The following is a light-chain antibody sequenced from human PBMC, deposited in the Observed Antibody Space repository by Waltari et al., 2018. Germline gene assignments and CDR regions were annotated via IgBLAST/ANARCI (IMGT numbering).Light chain of an antibody. CDR3: SSVDSSFKGL. CDR2: EDN. J-gene: IGLJ1*01. Sequence: SYELTQPPSVSVSPGQTARITCYGETLPRKFAYWYQQKSGQAPVLVIFEDNKRPSGIPGGFSGSISGTAATLTISGGQVEDEADYYCSSVDSSFKGLFGAGTKVTVL. V-gene: IGLV3-10*01. CDR1: TLPRKF.